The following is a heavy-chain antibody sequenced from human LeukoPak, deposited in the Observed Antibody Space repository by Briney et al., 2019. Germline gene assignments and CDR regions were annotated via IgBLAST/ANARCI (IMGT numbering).Heavy chain of an antibody. CDR2: VGTAGDT. D-gene: IGHD6-13*01. Sequence: VGSLRLSSAASGFTVSSYDMHWVRQATGEGLEWVSAVGTAGDTYYPGSVKGRFTISRENAKNSLYLQMNSLRAGDTAVYYCARVYTAAGNYWYFDLWGRGTLVTVSS. V-gene: IGHV3-13*01. J-gene: IGHJ2*01. CDR3: ARVYTAAGNYWYFDL. CDR1: GFTVSSYD.